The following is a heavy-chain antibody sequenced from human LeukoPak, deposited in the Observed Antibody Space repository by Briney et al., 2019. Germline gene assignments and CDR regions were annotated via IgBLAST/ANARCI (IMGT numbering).Heavy chain of an antibody. D-gene: IGHD3-22*01. Sequence: SETLSLTCTVSGGSISSSSYYWGWIRQPPGKGLEWIGSIYYSGSTYYNPSLKSRVTISVDTPENHLSLKLSSVTAADTAVYYCARGLYDDSRGYLHFDSWGQGTLVTVSS. CDR1: GGSISSSSYY. V-gene: IGHV4-39*02. CDR2: IYYSGST. CDR3: ARGLYDDSRGYLHFDS. J-gene: IGHJ4*02.